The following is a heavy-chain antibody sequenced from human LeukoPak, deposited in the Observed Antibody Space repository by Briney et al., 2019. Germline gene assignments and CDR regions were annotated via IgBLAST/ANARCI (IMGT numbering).Heavy chain of an antibody. Sequence: GGSLRLSCTASGFTFSDYYMSWIRQTPGKGLEWLSYISTRDSTIQYADSVKGRFTISRDNANNSVFLQMNNLRAEDTAIYYCARRAGEYSHPHDYWGQGTLVTVSS. J-gene: IGHJ4*02. CDR1: GFTFSDYY. CDR3: ARRAGEYSHPHDY. CDR2: ISTRDSTI. D-gene: IGHD2-15*01. V-gene: IGHV3-11*01.